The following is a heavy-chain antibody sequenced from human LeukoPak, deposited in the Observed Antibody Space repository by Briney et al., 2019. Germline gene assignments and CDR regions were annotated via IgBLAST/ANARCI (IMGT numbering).Heavy chain of an antibody. J-gene: IGHJ3*02. V-gene: IGHV3-48*04. CDR2: ISGTSTNI. D-gene: IGHD3-22*01. CDR3: ARSGTTYYYDSSTRI. CDR1: GFTFSSYS. Sequence: GGSLRLSCAASGFTFSSYSMNWVRQAPGKGLEWVSYISGTSTNIYYADSEKGRFTISRDNAKNSLYLQLNSLRAEDTAVYYCARSGTTYYYDSSTRIWGQGTMVTVSS.